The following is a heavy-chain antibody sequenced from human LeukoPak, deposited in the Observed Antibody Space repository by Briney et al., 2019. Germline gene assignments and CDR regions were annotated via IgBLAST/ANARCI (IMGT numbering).Heavy chain of an antibody. CDR3: TTSRWFTYYFDY. V-gene: IGHV3-15*01. CDR1: GFIFTNYW. J-gene: IGHJ4*02. Sequence: GGSLRLTCSASGFIFTNYWMTWVRQAPGKGLEWVGRIKTKIDGGTTDYAAPVKGRFTISRDDSKNTLYLQMNSLKTEDTAVYYCTTSRWFTYYFDYWGQGTLVTVSS. CDR2: IKTKIDGGTT. D-gene: IGHD2-15*01.